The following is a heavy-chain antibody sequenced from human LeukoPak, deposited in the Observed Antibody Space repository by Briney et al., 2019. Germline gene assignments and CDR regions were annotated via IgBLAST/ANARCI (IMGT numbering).Heavy chain of an antibody. D-gene: IGHD3-3*01. CDR1: GGSFSGYY. CDR3: ARDRSPFYL. Sequence: KASETLSLTCAVYGGSFSGYYWSWIRQPPGKGLEWIGYIYYSGSTNYNPSLKSRVTISVDTSKNQFSLKLSSVTAADTAVYYCARDRSPFYLWGQGTLVTVS. V-gene: IGHV4-59*01. J-gene: IGHJ5*02. CDR2: IYYSGST.